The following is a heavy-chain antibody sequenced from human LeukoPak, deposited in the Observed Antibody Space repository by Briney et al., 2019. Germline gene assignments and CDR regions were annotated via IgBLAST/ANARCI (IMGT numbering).Heavy chain of an antibody. Sequence: GGSLRLSCAASRFTFRSYAMHWVRQAPGKGLEWVAVISYDGDDGSNKYYADSVKGRFTISRDNSKNTLYLQMNSLRAGDTAVYYCESSGWYGFDYWGQGTLVTVSS. D-gene: IGHD6-19*01. V-gene: IGHV3-30-3*01. CDR2: ISYDGDDGSNK. CDR3: ESSGWYGFDY. CDR1: RFTFRSYA. J-gene: IGHJ4*02.